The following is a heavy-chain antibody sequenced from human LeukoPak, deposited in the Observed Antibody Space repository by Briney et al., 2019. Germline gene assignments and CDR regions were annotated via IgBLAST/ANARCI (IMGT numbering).Heavy chain of an antibody. J-gene: IGHJ4*02. CDR1: GFTFSSYA. CDR2: ISYDGSNK. V-gene: IGHV3-30*01. Sequence: GRSLRLSCAASGFTFSSYAMHWVRQAPGKGLEWVAVISYDGSNKYYADSVKGRFTISRDNYKNTLYLQMNSLRAEDTAVYYCARDRDSSSTHFDYWGQGTLVTVSS. CDR3: ARDRDSSSTHFDY. D-gene: IGHD6-13*01.